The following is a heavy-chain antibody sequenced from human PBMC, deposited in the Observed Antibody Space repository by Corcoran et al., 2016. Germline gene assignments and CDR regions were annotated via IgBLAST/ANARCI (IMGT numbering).Heavy chain of an antibody. Sequence: QVQLVQSGTEVKKPGSSVKVSCKASGGTFSSYAIHWVRQAPGQGLEWMGGIIPIFGTTSYTRKFQGRVTITADESTRTAYMELSSLTSDDTAVYYCASSPTLGGLDVWGQGTTIIVSS. CDR1: GGTFSSYA. J-gene: IGHJ6*02. D-gene: IGHD7-27*01. CDR3: ASSPTLGGLDV. CDR2: IIPIFGTT. V-gene: IGHV1-69*01.